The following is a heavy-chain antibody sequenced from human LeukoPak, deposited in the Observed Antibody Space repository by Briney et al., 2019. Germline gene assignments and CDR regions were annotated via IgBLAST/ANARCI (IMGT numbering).Heavy chain of an antibody. Sequence: PSETLSLTCTVSGGSISSSSYYWGWIRQPPGKGLEWIGSIYYSGSTYYNPSLKSRVTISVDTSKNQFSLKLSSVTAADTAVYYCARGGSGSSSPAFDYRGQGTLVTVSS. V-gene: IGHV4-39*07. CDR3: ARGGSGSSSPAFDY. CDR2: IYYSGST. CDR1: GGSISSSSYY. D-gene: IGHD6-6*01. J-gene: IGHJ4*02.